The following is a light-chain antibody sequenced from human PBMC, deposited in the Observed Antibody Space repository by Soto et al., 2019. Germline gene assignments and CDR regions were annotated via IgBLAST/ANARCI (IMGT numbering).Light chain of an antibody. J-gene: IGKJ2*03. V-gene: IGKV1-5*01. CDR1: QSVGGW. CDR3: QQYKTYFYS. Sequence: DIQMTQSPSTLYASVGDRVTITCQASQSVGGWLAWYQQKPGKAPSLLIFDVSRLEIGVPSRFRGSGSGTDFTLTITSLQADDFATYYCQQYKTYFYSFGQGTQLQIK. CDR2: DVS.